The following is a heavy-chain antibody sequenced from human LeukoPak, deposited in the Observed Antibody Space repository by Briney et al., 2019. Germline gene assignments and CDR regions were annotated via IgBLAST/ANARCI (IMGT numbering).Heavy chain of an antibody. V-gene: IGHV1-69*13. J-gene: IGHJ6*02. CDR2: IIPIFGTA. CDR3: ARAFGYCSSTSCYVGTYYYYYGMDV. CDR1: GGXFSSYA. D-gene: IGHD2-2*03. Sequence: SVKVSCKASGGXFSSYAISWVRQAPGQGLEWMGGIIPIFGTANYAQKFQGRVTITADESTSTAYMELSSLRSEDTAVYYCARAFGYCSSTSCYVGTYYYYYGMDVWGQGTTVTVSS.